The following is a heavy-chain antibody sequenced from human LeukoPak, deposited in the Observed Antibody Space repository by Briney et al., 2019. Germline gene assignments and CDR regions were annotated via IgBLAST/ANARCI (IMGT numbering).Heavy chain of an antibody. CDR1: GYTFTSYD. V-gene: IGHV1-8*03. J-gene: IGHJ4*02. CDR3: ARGSAGNSYYFDY. CDR2: MNPNSGNT. Sequence: ASVKVSCKASGYTFTSYDINWVRQATGQGLEWMGWMNPNSGNTGYAQKFQGGVTITTNTSISTAYMELSSLRSEDTAVYYCARGSAGNSYYFDYWGQGTLVTVSS. D-gene: IGHD4-23*01.